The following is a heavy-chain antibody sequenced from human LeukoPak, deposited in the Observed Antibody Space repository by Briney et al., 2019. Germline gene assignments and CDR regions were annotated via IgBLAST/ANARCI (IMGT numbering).Heavy chain of an antibody. Sequence: GGSLRFSCAASGFTFSSYAMNWVRQAPGKGLEWVSAISGSGAGTYYADSVKGRFTISRDNSKNTLYLQMNSLRAEDTAVYYCAKEVSRVTTFYFDYWGQGTLVTVSS. D-gene: IGHD4-17*01. J-gene: IGHJ4*02. CDR2: ISGSGAGT. CDR3: AKEVSRVTTFYFDY. CDR1: GFTFSSYA. V-gene: IGHV3-23*01.